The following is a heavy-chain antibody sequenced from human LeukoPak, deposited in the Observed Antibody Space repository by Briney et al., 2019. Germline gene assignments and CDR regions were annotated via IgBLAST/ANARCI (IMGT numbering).Heavy chain of an antibody. CDR1: GGSFSGYY. CDR2: INHSGST. V-gene: IGHV4-34*01. CDR3: ARGRGAAVAAEEYFQH. J-gene: IGHJ1*01. Sequence: PSETLSLTCAVYGGSFSGYYWSWIRQPPGKGLEWIGEINHSGSTNYNPSLKSRVTISVDTSKNQFSLKLSSVTAADTAVYYCARGRGAAVAAEEYFQHWGEGTLVTVSS. D-gene: IGHD6-19*01.